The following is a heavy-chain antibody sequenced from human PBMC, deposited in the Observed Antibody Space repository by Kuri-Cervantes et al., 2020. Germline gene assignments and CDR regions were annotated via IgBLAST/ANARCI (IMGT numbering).Heavy chain of an antibody. CDR3: ARVRIMITFGGVGSFDY. D-gene: IGHD3-16*01. J-gene: IGHJ4*02. CDR1: GGSISSYY. V-gene: IGHV4-59*01. CDR2: IYYSGST. Sequence: GSLRLSCTVSGGSISSYYWSWIRQPPGKGLEWIGYIYYSGSTNYNPSLKSRVTISVDTSKNQFSLKLSSVTAADTAVYYCARVRIMITFGGVGSFDYWGQGTLVTVSS.